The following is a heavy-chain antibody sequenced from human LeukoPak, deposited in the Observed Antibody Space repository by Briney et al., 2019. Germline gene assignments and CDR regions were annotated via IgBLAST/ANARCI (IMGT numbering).Heavy chain of an antibody. V-gene: IGHV3-33*01. CDR3: ARASGPFDY. CDR2: IWNDGSNK. D-gene: IGHD3-10*01. J-gene: IGHJ4*02. CDR1: GFTFSVYG. Sequence: GRSLRLSCAASGFTFSVYGMHWVRQAPGKGLEWVGVIWNDGSNKYYAVSVKGRFTISRDNSKNTLYLQMNSLRAEDTAVYSCARASGPFDYWGQGTLVTVSS.